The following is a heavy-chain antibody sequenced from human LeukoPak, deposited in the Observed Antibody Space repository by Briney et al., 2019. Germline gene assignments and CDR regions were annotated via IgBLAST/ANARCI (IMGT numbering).Heavy chain of an antibody. Sequence: PGVSLRLSCSASGFTFSGHFMHRVRQAPGKGLEYVSSISINGDKTYYAESVKGRFTISRDNSKNTLYLQLGSLRVEDTAVYYCIKDRIGTWSFDHWGQGTLLTVSS. CDR2: ISINGDKT. CDR3: IKDRIGTWSFDH. V-gene: IGHV3-64D*06. D-gene: IGHD1-26*01. CDR1: GFTFSGHF. J-gene: IGHJ4*02.